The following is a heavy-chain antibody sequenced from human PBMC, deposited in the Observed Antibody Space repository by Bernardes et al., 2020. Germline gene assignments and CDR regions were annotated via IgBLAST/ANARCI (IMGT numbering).Heavy chain of an antibody. CDR1: GFTVSGSD. J-gene: IGHJ1*01. CDR3: TRGRDYLG. Sequence: GGSLRLSCAASGFTVSGSDMTWVRQTPGKGLEIVSYIGYSSSDTHYADSVRGRFTISRDNARNSLLLQMNSLRVEDTAVYYCTRGRDYLGGGQGTLVTVSS. D-gene: IGHD3-3*01. CDR2: IGYSSSDT. V-gene: IGHV3-48*01.